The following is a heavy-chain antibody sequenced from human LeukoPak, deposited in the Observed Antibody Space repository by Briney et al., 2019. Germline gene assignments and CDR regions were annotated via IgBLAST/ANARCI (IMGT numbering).Heavy chain of an antibody. CDR3: ARVGSDWNDVRYNWFDP. V-gene: IGHV4-30-2*01. Sequence: SETLSLTCAVSGGSISSGDYSWSWIRQPPGKGLEWIGYIFQSGSTYYNPSLKSRVTISVDRSKNQFSLKLSSVTAADTAVYYCARVGSDWNDVRYNWFDPWGQGTLVTVSS. D-gene: IGHD1-1*01. CDR1: GGSISSGDYS. J-gene: IGHJ5*02. CDR2: IFQSGST.